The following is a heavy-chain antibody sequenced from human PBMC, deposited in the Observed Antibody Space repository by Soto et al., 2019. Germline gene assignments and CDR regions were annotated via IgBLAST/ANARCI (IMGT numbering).Heavy chain of an antibody. CDR3: AKGFSYSVIDY. CDR2: ISYDGSNK. V-gene: IGHV3-30*18. CDR1: GFTFSTYG. J-gene: IGHJ4*02. Sequence: QVQLVESGGGVVQPGRSLRLSCAASGFTFSTYGMHWVRQAPGKGLEWVAVISYDGSNKYYADSVKGRFTISRDNSKNTLYLQMSSLRAEDTPGYNCAKGFSYSVIDYWGQGTLVTVSS. D-gene: IGHD5-18*01.